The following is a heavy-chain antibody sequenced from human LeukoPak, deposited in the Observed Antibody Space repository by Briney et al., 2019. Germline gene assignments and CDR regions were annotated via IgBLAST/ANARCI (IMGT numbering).Heavy chain of an antibody. D-gene: IGHD5-18*01. CDR3: ARHYRGYSYGRGFDY. Sequence: SETLSLTCAVYGGSFSGYYWSWIRQPPGKGLEWIGEINHSGSTNYNPSLKSRVTISVDTSKNQFSLKLSSVTAADTAVYYCARHYRGYSYGRGFDYWGQGTLVTVSS. J-gene: IGHJ4*02. V-gene: IGHV4-34*01. CDR1: GGSFSGYY. CDR2: INHSGST.